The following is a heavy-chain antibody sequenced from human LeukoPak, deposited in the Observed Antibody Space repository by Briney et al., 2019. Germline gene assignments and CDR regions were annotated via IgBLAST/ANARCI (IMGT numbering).Heavy chain of an antibody. CDR1: GFTFSGYS. Sequence: GGSLRLSCAASGFTFSGYSMVWVRQAPGKGLEWVSSISSSSTYIFYADSVKGRFTISRDNAKNSLYLQMNSLRAEDTAVYYCARFIAVAAQGYWGQGTLVTVSS. D-gene: IGHD6-19*01. CDR2: ISSSSTYI. J-gene: IGHJ4*02. V-gene: IGHV3-21*01. CDR3: ARFIAVAAQGY.